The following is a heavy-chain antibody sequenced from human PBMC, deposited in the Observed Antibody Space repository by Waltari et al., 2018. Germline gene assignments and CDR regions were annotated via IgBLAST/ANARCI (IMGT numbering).Heavy chain of an antibody. V-gene: IGHV4-4*07. J-gene: IGHJ5*02. Sequence: HVQVQESGPRLLKRSETLSLRCSVPGGSVSIYYWSWIRQPAGQGLEWIGRHHFYASPKYNPSLKGRVTILIDESRNEIALQLRAVTASDSAVYYCARLAAAGNLDLWGQGILVTVSS. CDR3: ARLAAAGNLDL. CDR2: HHFYASP. D-gene: IGHD6-25*01. CDR1: GGSVSIYY.